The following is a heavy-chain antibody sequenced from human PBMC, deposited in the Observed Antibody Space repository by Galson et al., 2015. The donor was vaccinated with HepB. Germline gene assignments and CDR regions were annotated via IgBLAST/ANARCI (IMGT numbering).Heavy chain of an antibody. V-gene: IGHV3-49*03. CDR2: IRSRAYGGTR. CDR3: TRGVTQWLQFPDF. CDR1: GFTFGDYG. Sequence: SLRLSCAASGFTFGDYGMIWFRQAPGKGLEWVSFIRSRAYGGTRQYAASVKGRSTISRDDSKNIAYLQMDTLKTEDTAVYYCTRGVTQWLQFPDFWGQGTLVTVSS. D-gene: IGHD5-24*01. J-gene: IGHJ4*02.